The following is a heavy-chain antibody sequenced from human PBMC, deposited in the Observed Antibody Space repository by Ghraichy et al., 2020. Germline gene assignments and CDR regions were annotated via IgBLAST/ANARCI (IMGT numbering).Heavy chain of an antibody. J-gene: IGHJ6*02. CDR1: GFSILNAW. Sequence: GESLNISCEASGFSILNAWMTWVRQAPGKGLEWVGRIKSKSDGGTTDYAAPVKGRFTVSRDDSKNTLYLQMNSLKTDDTAVYYCSTHTSMGGYYYYYGMDVWGQGTTVTVSS. D-gene: IGHD5-18*01. CDR3: STHTSMGGYYYYYGMDV. CDR2: IKSKSDGGTT. V-gene: IGHV3-15*01.